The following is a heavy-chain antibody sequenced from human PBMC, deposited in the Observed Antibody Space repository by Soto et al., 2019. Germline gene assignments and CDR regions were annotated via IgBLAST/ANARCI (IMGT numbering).Heavy chain of an antibody. D-gene: IGHD6-6*01. CDR1: GYTFSGYW. J-gene: IGHJ4*02. Sequence: GESLKISCKGSGYTFSGYWISWVRQTPGKGLEWMGRIDPTDSSSNYNPSFESHVTVSADASVSTAFLQWNSLEASDTAMYYCARHGAYSSSEHFDYWGQGTLVTVSS. CDR2: IDPTDSSS. V-gene: IGHV5-10-1*01. CDR3: ARHGAYSSSEHFDY.